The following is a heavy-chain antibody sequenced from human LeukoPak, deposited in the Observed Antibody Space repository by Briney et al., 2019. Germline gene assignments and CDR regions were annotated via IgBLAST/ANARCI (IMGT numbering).Heavy chain of an antibody. CDR3: TRGYSGSYRIDY. CDR1: GFTFSSYW. V-gene: IGHV3-74*01. D-gene: IGHD1-26*01. Sequence: GGSLRLSCAASGFTFSSYWMHWVRQAPGKGLVWVSRISGDGSSTTYADSVKGRFTISRDNAKNTLYLQINSLRAEDTAVYYCTRGYSGSYRIDYWDQGSLVTVSS. CDR2: ISGDGSST. J-gene: IGHJ4*02.